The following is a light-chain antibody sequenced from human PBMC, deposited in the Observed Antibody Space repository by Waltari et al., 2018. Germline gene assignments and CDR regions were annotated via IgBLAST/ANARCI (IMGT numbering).Light chain of an antibody. CDR3: ASYAGNRNVV. CDR2: EVT. J-gene: IGLJ2*01. V-gene: IGLV2-8*01. Sequence: QSALTQPPSASGSTGQSVTISCTGTSSDIGGYKDDSWYQQHPGKAPKLIIFEVTKRPSGVPDRFSGSKSGNTASLTGSGLQGEDESDYYCASYAGNRNVVFGGGTKLTVL. CDR1: SSDIGGYKD.